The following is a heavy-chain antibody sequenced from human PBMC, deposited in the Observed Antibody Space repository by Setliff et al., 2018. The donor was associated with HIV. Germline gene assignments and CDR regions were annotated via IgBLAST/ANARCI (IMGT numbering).Heavy chain of an antibody. Sequence: PGGSLRLSCAASGFTFSSYAMSWVRQAPGKGLVWVSRMNSDGSTINYADSVKGRFTISRDNAKNTLYLQMNSLRVEDTAVYYFARVRGGSYVFDIWGQGTMVTVSS. J-gene: IGHJ3*02. D-gene: IGHD1-26*01. V-gene: IGHV3-74*01. CDR2: MNSDGSTI. CDR1: GFTFSSYA. CDR3: ARVRGGSYVFDI.